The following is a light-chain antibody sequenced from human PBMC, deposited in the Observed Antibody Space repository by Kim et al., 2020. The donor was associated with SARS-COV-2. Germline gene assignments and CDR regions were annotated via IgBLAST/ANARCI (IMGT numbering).Light chain of an antibody. J-gene: IGLJ3*02. CDR1: NIGSKI. CDR3: PLLDFSCYHPL. Sequence: SYELTQPPSVSVAPGKTARITCGGNNIGSKILHCYHQNPGHAPFLVLYYDSDRPSLLPARFSGSNSCNTATLTLSRVVPVAHSAYYFPLLDFSCYHPLFG. V-gene: IGLV3-21*04. CDR2: YDS.